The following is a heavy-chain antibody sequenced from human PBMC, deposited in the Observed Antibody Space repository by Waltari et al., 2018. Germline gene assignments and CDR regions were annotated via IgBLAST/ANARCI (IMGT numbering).Heavy chain of an antibody. V-gene: IGHV1-8*03. D-gene: IGHD7-27*01. CDR1: GYPFSNFD. Sequence: QVQLVQSGADVKEPGASVKVSCKTSGYPFSNFDIHWVRQASGQGLEWMAWTRPNSGHSGYSQKFQARVTITADTSLSTVYMELISLTSEDTAVYFCARGDGGGNWGDMDVWGGGTTVTVSS. J-gene: IGHJ6*03. CDR2: TRPNSGHS. CDR3: ARGDGGGNWGDMDV.